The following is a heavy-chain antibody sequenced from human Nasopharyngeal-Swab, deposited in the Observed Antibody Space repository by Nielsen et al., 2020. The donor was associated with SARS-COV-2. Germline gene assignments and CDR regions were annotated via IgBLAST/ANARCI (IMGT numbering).Heavy chain of an antibody. J-gene: IGHJ4*02. V-gene: IGHV3-73*01. CDR2: IRNKGNNYAT. CDR3: TRCGGGCYSGRDY. Sequence: GASLKISCAASGFTFSDSAIHSVRQASGKWLEWFGRIRNKGNNYATAYAASVKGRFIIFRDDPTNTAYLQMNSLKTEDTAVYYCTRCGGGCYSGRDYWGQGTLVTVSS. CDR1: GFTFSDSA. D-gene: IGHD2-21*02.